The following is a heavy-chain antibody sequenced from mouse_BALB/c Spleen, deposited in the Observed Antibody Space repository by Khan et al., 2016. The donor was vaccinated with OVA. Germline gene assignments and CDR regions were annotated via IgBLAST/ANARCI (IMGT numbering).Heavy chain of an antibody. CDR3: SRYNGFYYFDY. J-gene: IGHJ2*01. CDR1: GDSITSAY. CDR2: INYSGST. Sequence: EVELVESGPSLVKPSQTLSLTCSVTGDSITSAYWNWIRKFPGNKLEFMGYINYSGSTYYNPSLKSRISITRDTSKNQFYLHLNSVTTEDTATYFCSRYNGFYYFDYWGQGTTLTVSS. V-gene: IGHV3-8*02. D-gene: IGHD1-2*01.